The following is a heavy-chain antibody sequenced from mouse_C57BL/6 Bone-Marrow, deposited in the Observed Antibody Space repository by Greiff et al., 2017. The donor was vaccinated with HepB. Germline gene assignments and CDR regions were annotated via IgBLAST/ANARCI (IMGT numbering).Heavy chain of an antibody. CDR3: ARGTTGSFYYAMDY. CDR2: INPSSGYT. Sequence: QVHVKQSGAELARPGASVKMSCKASGYTFTSYTMHWVKQRPGQGLEWIGYINPSSGYTKYNQKFKDKATLTADKSSSTAYMQLSSLTSEDSAVYYCARGTTGSFYYAMDYWGQGTSVTVSS. D-gene: IGHD1-1*01. J-gene: IGHJ4*01. V-gene: IGHV1-4*01. CDR1: GYTFTSYT.